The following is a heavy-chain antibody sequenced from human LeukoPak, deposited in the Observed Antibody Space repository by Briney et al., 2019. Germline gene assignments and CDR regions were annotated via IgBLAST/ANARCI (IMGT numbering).Heavy chain of an antibody. V-gene: IGHV4-4*07. CDR1: GGSISNYY. J-gene: IGHJ6*02. CDR2: IYTSGST. Sequence: SETLSLTCTVSGGSISNYYWSWIRQPAGKGLEWIGRIYTSGSTTYSPSLKSRVTMSVDTFKNQFSLQLSSVTAADTAVYYCARQYFTSGKYYYAMDVWGQGTTVTVSS. CDR3: ARQYFTSGKYYYAMDV. D-gene: IGHD2/OR15-2a*01.